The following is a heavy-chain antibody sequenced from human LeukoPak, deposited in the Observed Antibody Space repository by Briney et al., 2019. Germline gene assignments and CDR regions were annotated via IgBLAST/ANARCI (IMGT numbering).Heavy chain of an antibody. V-gene: IGHV3-21*01. CDR3: ARGLGELSLIRGLYFYYYMDV. D-gene: IGHD3-16*02. Sequence: PGGSLRLSCAASGFTFSSYSMNWVRQAPGKGLEWVSSISSSSSYIYYADSVKGRFTISRDNAKNSLYLQMNSLRAEDTAVYYCARGLGELSLIRGLYFYYYMDVWGKGTTVTVSS. J-gene: IGHJ6*03. CDR2: ISSSSSYI. CDR1: GFTFSSYS.